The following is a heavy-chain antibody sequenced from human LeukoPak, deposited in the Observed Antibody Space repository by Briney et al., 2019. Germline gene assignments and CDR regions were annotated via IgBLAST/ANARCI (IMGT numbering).Heavy chain of an antibody. Sequence: SETLSLTCAVYGGSFSGYYWSWIRQPPGKGLEWIGEINPSGSTNYNPSLKSRVTISVDTSKNQFSLKLSSVTAADTAVYYCARHGSGHDYWGQGTLVTVSS. CDR2: INPSGST. D-gene: IGHD3-10*01. CDR1: GGSFSGYY. J-gene: IGHJ4*02. V-gene: IGHV4-34*01. CDR3: ARHGSGHDY.